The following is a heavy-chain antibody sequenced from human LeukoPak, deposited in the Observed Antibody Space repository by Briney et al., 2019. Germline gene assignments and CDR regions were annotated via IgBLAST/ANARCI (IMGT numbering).Heavy chain of an antibody. D-gene: IGHD3-22*01. V-gene: IGHV3-30*04. J-gene: IGHJ4*02. CDR3: ARDPYYDSSGYYFDY. Sequence: PGRSLRLSCAASGFTFSSYAMHWVRQAPGKGLEWVAVISYDGSNKYYADSVKGRFTISRDNSKNTLYLQMNSLRAEDTAVYYCARDPYYDSSGYYFDYWGQGTLVTVSS. CDR2: ISYDGSNK. CDR1: GFTFSSYA.